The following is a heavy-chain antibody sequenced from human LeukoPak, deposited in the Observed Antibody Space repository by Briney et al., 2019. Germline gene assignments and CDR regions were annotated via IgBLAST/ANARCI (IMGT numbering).Heavy chain of an antibody. J-gene: IGHJ4*02. CDR1: GFTFSSYS. CDR3: AREPYGGKGYFDY. V-gene: IGHV3-30*03. D-gene: IGHD4-23*01. Sequence: AGGSLRLSCAASGFTFSSYSMHWVRQAPGKGLEWVAVISYDGSNKYYADSVKGRFTISRDNSKNTLYLQMNSLRAEDTAVYYCAREPYGGKGYFDYWGQGTLVTVSS. CDR2: ISYDGSNK.